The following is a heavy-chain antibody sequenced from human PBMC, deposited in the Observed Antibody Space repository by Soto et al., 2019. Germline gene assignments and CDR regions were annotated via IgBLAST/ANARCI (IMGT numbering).Heavy chain of an antibody. CDR3: ARAFSGSYPNFDY. D-gene: IGHD1-26*01. CDR2: ITYDGANG. CDR1: GFIFRSYA. J-gene: IGHJ4*02. Sequence: VQLLESGGALIQPGGSLRLSCAASGFIFRSYAMHWVRQAPGKGLEWVAVITYDGANGYYADSVRGRFAISRDNSKSTLFLQMNSLRPEDTAVYYCARAFSGSYPNFDYWGQGTLVTVSS. V-gene: IGHV3-30*09.